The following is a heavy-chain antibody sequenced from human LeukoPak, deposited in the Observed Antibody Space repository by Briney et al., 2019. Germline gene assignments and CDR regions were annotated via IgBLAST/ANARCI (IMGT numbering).Heavy chain of an antibody. CDR3: ARGGSSWFTSLYYYYYYMDV. V-gene: IGHV1-2*02. Sequence: ASVKVSCKASGYTFTGYYMHWVRQAPGQGLEWMGWINPNSGGTNYAQKFQGRVTMTRDTSISTAYMELSRLRSDDTAVYYCARGGSSWFTSLYYYYYYMDVWGKGTTVTVSS. CDR2: INPNSGGT. CDR1: GYTFTGYY. D-gene: IGHD6-6*01. J-gene: IGHJ6*03.